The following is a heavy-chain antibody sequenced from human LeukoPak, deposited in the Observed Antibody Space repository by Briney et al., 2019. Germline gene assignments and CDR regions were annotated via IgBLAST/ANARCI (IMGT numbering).Heavy chain of an antibody. Sequence: SVKVSCKASGGTFSSYAISWVRQAPGQGLEWMGGITPIFGRANYAQKFQGRVTITAVESKSTAYMELRSLRSEDTAVYYCARGWLAETTVVAPYNYWGQGTLVTVSS. J-gene: IGHJ4*02. CDR2: ITPIFGRA. CDR3: ARGWLAETTVVAPYNY. CDR1: GGTFSSYA. V-gene: IGHV1-69*13. D-gene: IGHD4-23*01.